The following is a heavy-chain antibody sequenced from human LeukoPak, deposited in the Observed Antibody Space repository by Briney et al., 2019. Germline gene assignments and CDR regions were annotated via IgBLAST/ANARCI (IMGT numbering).Heavy chain of an antibody. D-gene: IGHD4-17*01. Sequence: SQTLSLTCAVSGGSISSGGYSWSWIRQPPGKGLEWIGYIYHSGSTYYNPSLKSRVTISVDRSKNQFSLKLSSVTAADTAVYYCASHSSSTVTKNSDWIDPWGQGTLVTVSS. CDR3: ASHSSSTVTKNSDWIDP. CDR1: GGSISSGGYS. V-gene: IGHV4-30-2*01. J-gene: IGHJ5*02. CDR2: IYHSGST.